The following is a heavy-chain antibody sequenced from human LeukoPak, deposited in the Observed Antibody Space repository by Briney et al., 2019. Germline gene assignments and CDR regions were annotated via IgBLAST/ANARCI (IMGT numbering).Heavy chain of an antibody. CDR1: SGSISSYY. CDR3: ARFSTFRDSSGYYLDY. D-gene: IGHD3-22*01. V-gene: IGHV4-59*01. J-gene: IGHJ4*02. Sequence: SETLSLTCSVSSGSISSYYWSWIRQPPGKGLEWLGHIYSSGSTTDNPSLKSRVTISVDTSKNQLSLKLTSVAPADTAVYYCARFSTFRDSSGYYLDYWGQGILVTVSS. CDR2: IYSSGST.